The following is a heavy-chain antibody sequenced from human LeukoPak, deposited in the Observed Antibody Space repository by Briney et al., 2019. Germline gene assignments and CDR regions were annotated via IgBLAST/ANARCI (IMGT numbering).Heavy chain of an antibody. CDR3: ARVNRGVAVAGDTAYYYYTMDV. V-gene: IGHV3-7*01. Sequence: GGSLRLSCAASGFTFSIYWMSWVRQAPGKGLEWVANIKQDGSEKYYVDSVKGRFTISRDNAKNSLYLQMNSLRAEDTAVYYCARVNRGVAVAGDTAYYYYTMDVWGQGTTVTVSS. CDR2: IKQDGSEK. CDR1: GFTFSIYW. D-gene: IGHD6-19*01. J-gene: IGHJ6*02.